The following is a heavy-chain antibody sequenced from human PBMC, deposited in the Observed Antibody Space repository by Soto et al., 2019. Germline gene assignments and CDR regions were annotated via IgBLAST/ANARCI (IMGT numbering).Heavy chain of an antibody. V-gene: IGHV4-30-4*01. J-gene: IGHJ5*02. D-gene: IGHD1-26*01. CDR1: SGSISSAAYY. Sequence: VQLQESGPGLVKPSQTLSLTCTVSSGSISSAAYYWSWFRQPPGKGLAWIGYIYYTGSAYYNPSLRSRVTMSVDTSKNNFSLKVTSVTAADTAVYDCASGGSSNWFDPWGQGSLVTVSS. CDR2: IYYTGSA. CDR3: ASGGSSNWFDP.